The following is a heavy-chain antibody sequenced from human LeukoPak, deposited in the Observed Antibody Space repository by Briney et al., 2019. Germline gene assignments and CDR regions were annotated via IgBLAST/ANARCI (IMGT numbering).Heavy chain of an antibody. D-gene: IGHD3-22*01. J-gene: IGHJ5*02. CDR1: GYSISSGYY. Sequence: PSXTLSLTCAVSGYSISSGYYWGWIRPPPGKGVEWIGSIYHSGSTYYNPSLKSRVTISVDTSKNQFSPKLSSVTAADTAVYYCARLDTMIVVAWGQGTLVTVSS. CDR2: IYHSGST. V-gene: IGHV4-38-2*01. CDR3: ARLDTMIVVA.